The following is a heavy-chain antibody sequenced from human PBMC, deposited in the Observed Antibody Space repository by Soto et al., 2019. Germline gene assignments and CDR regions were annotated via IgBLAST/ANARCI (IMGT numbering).Heavy chain of an antibody. CDR3: ARDSYGGFSKGYLRSAFDI. V-gene: IGHV4-61*08. CDR2: IFYTGST. D-gene: IGHD3-16*01. Sequence: SSETLSLNCTVSGGSVSSAGYYWNWIRQPPGKGLEWIGYIFYTGSTNYNPSLKSRVTISVDMSKNQFSLKLSSVTAADTAMYYGARDSYGGFSKGYLRSAFDIWGQGPLVTVSS. J-gene: IGHJ3*02. CDR1: GGSVSSAGYY.